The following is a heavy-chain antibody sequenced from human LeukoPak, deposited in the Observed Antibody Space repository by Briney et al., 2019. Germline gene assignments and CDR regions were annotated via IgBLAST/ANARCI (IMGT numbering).Heavy chain of an antibody. Sequence: PGGSLRLSCAASGFTFSSYNMNWVRQAPGQGLEWVSSISGGSSYIYYADSVKGRFTISRDNAKNSLYLQMNSLRAEDTAVYYCARGDWGYCSSTSCRSPYDYWGQGTLVTVSS. CDR3: ARGDWGYCSSTSCRSPYDY. CDR2: ISGGSSYI. J-gene: IGHJ4*02. V-gene: IGHV3-21*01. D-gene: IGHD2-2*01. CDR1: GFTFSSYN.